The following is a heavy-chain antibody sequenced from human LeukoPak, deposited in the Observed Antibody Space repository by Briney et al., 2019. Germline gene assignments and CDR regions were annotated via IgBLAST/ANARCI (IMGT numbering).Heavy chain of an antibody. V-gene: IGHV3-33*01. CDR2: IWYDGSNK. D-gene: IGHD3-16*01. Sequence: GGSLRLSCAAFGFTFRNYGMHWVRQAPGKGLEWAAIIWYDGSNKYYADSVKGRFTISRDNSKNTVWLQMNSLRAEDTAVYYCARDYSGPARLGEGYYYGMDVWGQGTTVTVSS. CDR3: ARDYSGPARLGEGYYYGMDV. J-gene: IGHJ6*02. CDR1: GFTFRNYG.